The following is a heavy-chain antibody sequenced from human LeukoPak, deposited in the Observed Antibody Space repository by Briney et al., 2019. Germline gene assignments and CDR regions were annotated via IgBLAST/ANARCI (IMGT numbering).Heavy chain of an antibody. V-gene: IGHV1-69*05. CDR3: ARDLGGLLWFGESTRFDY. J-gene: IGHJ4*02. D-gene: IGHD3-10*01. Sequence: GSSVKVSCKASGGTFSSYAISWVRQAPGQGLEWMGGIIPIFGTANYAQKFQGRVTITTDESTSTAYMELSSLRSEDTAVYYCARDLGGLLWFGESTRFDYWGQGTLVTVSS. CDR2: IIPIFGTA. CDR1: GGTFSSYA.